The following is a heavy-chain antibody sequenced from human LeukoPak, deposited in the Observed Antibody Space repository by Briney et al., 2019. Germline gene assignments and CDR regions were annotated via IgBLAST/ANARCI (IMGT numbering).Heavy chain of an antibody. V-gene: IGHV5-51*01. Sequence: GDSLKISCKGSGYTCTTYWIGWVRQMPGKGLEWMGIIYPGDSDTRYSPSFQGQVTISADKSISTAYLQWSSLKASDTAMYYCARRGHRQAADNAFDIWGQGTMVTVSS. CDR3: ARRGHRQAADNAFDI. J-gene: IGHJ3*02. CDR2: IYPGDSDT. D-gene: IGHD6-13*01. CDR1: GYTCTTYW.